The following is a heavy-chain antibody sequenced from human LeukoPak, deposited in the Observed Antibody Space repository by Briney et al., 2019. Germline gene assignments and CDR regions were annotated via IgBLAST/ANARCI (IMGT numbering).Heavy chain of an antibody. J-gene: IGHJ4*02. CDR1: GFTFSSYW. CDR2: ISGDGRNI. V-gene: IGHV3-74*01. D-gene: IGHD3-10*01. Sequence: GGSLRLSCVASGFTFSSYWMHWVRQDPRKGLVWVSRISGDGRNINYADSVRGRFTISRDNAKNTLYLQMNTLRVEDTAVYYCARDLLLWFGESHWGQGTLVTVSS. CDR3: ARDLLLWFGESH.